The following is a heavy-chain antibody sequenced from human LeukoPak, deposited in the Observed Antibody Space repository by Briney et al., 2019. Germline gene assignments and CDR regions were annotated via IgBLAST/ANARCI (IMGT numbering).Heavy chain of an antibody. CDR3: ARAGYCSSTSCQTYYYYMDV. V-gene: IGHV5-51*01. J-gene: IGHJ6*03. CDR2: IYPGDSDT. Sequence: LGASLKISCKGSGYSFTSYWIGWVRQMPGKGLEWMGIIYPGDSDTRYSPSFQGQVTISADKSISTAYLQWSSLKASDTAMYYCARAGYCSSTSCQTYYYYMDVWGKGTTVTVSS. CDR1: GYSFTSYW. D-gene: IGHD2-2*01.